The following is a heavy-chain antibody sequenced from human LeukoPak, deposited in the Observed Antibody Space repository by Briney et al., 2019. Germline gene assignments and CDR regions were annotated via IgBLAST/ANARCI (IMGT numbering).Heavy chain of an antibody. Sequence: ASVKVSCKASGYTFTSYDINWVRQATGQGLEWMGWMNPNSGNTGYAQKLQGRVTMTTDTSTSTAYMELRSLRSDDTAVYYCARDLGGYCSSTSCRRPFDYWGQGTLVTVSS. CDR2: MNPNSGNT. CDR3: ARDLGGYCSSTSCRRPFDY. D-gene: IGHD2-2*03. V-gene: IGHV1-8*01. CDR1: GYTFTSYD. J-gene: IGHJ4*02.